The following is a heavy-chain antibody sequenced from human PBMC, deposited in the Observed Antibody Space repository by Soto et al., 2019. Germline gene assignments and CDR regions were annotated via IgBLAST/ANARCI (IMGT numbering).Heavy chain of an antibody. CDR2: ISSSSSYI. Sequence: GGSLRLSCAASGFTFSSYSMNWVRQAPGKGLEWVSSISSSSSYIYYADSVKGRFTISRDNAKNSLYLQMNSLRAEDTALYYCARGNFFHRTVVVLTTPPQLIDYWGQGFLVTVSS. V-gene: IGHV3-21*01. J-gene: IGHJ4*02. D-gene: IGHD2-21*02. CDR3: ARGNFFHRTVVVLTTPPQLIDY. CDR1: GFTFSSYS.